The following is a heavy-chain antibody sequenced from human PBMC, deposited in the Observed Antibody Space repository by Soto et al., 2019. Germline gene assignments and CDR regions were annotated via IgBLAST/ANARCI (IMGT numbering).Heavy chain of an antibody. Sequence: LRLSCEASGFIFSDHAMSWVRQAPGKGLEWVSAISGNGIATYYADSVKGRFTISRDNSKNTLYLQMNRLRADDTAVYYCARDATSMVRVTNNWFDPSGQGPQVTVSS. CDR2: ISGNGIAT. J-gene: IGHJ5*02. CDR1: GFIFSDHA. V-gene: IGHV3-23*01. CDR3: ARDATSMVRVTNNWFDP. D-gene: IGHD3-10*01.